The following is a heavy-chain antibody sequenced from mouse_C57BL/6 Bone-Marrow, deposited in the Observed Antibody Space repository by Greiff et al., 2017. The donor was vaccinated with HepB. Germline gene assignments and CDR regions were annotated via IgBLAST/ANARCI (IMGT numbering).Heavy chain of an antibody. J-gene: IGHJ4*01. Sequence: EVKVEESGPGLVKPSQSLSLTCSVTGYSITSGYYWNWIRQFPGNKLEWMGYISYDGSNNYNPSLKNRISITRDTSKNQFFLKLNSLTTEDTATYYCAREGTYYSNDAMDYWGQGTSVTVSS. CDR1: GYSITSGYY. CDR2: ISYDGSN. D-gene: IGHD2-5*01. V-gene: IGHV3-6*01. CDR3: AREGTYYSNDAMDY.